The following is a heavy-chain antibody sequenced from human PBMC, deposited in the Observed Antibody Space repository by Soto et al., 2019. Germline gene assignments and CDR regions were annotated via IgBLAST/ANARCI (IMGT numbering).Heavy chain of an antibody. J-gene: IGHJ3*02. V-gene: IGHV4-34*09. CDR2: INHSGTT. D-gene: IGHD5-12*01. Sequence: SETLSLSCAVYGGSFSGYYWSWIRQPPGKGLEWIGEINHSGTTYYNPSLKSRITISVDTSKNQFSLMLSSVTAADTAVYYCARRDIVATSGAFDIWGQGTMVTVSS. CDR3: ARRDIVATSGAFDI. CDR1: GGSFSGYY.